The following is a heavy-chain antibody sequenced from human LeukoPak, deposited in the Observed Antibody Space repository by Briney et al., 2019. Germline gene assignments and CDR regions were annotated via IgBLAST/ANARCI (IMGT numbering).Heavy chain of an antibody. CDR1: GFTFSSYT. D-gene: IGHD3-10*01. CDR2: LDSDGGST. CDR3: SRGFGSGSSLPFDF. J-gene: IGHJ4*02. V-gene: IGHV3-74*01. Sequence: PGGSLRLSCAASGFTFSSYTMNWVRQAPGKGLVWVSRLDSDGGSTSYADSVKGRFTISRDNAKNTLYLQMDSLRAADTAVYYCSRGFGSGSSLPFDFWGQGTLVTVSS.